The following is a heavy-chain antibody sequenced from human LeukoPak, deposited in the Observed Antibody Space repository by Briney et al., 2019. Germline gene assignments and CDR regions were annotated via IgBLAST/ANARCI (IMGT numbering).Heavy chain of an antibody. CDR2: ISGSGGST. V-gene: IGHV3-23*01. Sequence: HTGGSLRLSCVASGFTFSSYAMNWVRQAPGKGLERVSAISGSGGSTYYADSVKGRFTISRDNSKNTLFLQMNSLRAEDTAVYYCAKEERDTAMAENFDYWGQGTLVTVSS. CDR3: AKEERDTAMAENFDY. CDR1: GFTFSSYA. D-gene: IGHD5-18*01. J-gene: IGHJ4*02.